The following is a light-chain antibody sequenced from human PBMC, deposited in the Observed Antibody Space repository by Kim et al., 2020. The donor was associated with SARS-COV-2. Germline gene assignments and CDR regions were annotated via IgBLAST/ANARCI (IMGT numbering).Light chain of an antibody. CDR1: KRVRSNY. CDR3: QQYVDLART. Sequence: PGERATTSCRASKRVRSNYLAWYQQKPGKVPRLLIYTASTRASGIPDRFSGSGSGTYFTLTISRLEPGDVAVYYCQQYVDLARTFGEGTKVDIK. CDR2: TAS. J-gene: IGKJ4*02. V-gene: IGKV3-20*01.